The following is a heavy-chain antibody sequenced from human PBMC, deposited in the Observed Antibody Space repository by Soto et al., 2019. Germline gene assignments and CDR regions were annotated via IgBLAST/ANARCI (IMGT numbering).Heavy chain of an antibody. CDR2: VKGKTDGGTT. CDR3: TTMDNYGGNLPFDS. J-gene: IGHJ4*02. D-gene: IGHD4-17*01. Sequence: EVQLVESGGGLVKPGGSLTLSCAASGFIFTDAWMNWVRQAPGKGLEWVGHVKGKTDGGTTAYAAPVKGRFTISRDDGKTTLYLQMNSLKTEDTGVYYCTTMDNYGGNLPFDSWGQGTLVTVSS. V-gene: IGHV3-15*07. CDR1: GFIFTDAW.